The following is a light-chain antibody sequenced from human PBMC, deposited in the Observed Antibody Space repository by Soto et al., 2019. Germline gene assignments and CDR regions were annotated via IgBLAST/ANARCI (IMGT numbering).Light chain of an antibody. J-gene: IGLJ2*01. CDR2: DNN. CDR3: ATWDGSLPGEV. Sequence: QSVLTQPPSVSGAPGQRVTISCTNIGADFDVLWYQQLPGTAPKLLIYDNNKRPSGIPDRFSGSKSGTSGTLDITGLQTGDEADYYCATWDGSLPGEVFGGGTKLTVL. V-gene: IGLV1-51*01. CDR1: GADFD.